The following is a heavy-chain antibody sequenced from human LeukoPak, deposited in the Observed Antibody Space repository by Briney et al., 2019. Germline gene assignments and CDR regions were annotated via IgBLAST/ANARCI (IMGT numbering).Heavy chain of an antibody. J-gene: IGHJ4*02. CDR1: GFTFSSYA. CDR2: ISGSGGST. V-gene: IGHV3-23*01. D-gene: IGHD3-10*01. CDR3: ARDLSGVRGTDY. Sequence: GGSLRLSCAASGFTFSSYAMSWVRQAPGKGLEWVSAISGSGGSTYYADSVKGRFTISRDNSKNTLYLQVNSLRAEDTAVYYCARDLSGVRGTDYWGQGTLVTVSS.